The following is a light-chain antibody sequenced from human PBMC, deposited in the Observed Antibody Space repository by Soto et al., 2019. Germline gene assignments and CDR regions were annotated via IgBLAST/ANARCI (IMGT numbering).Light chain of an antibody. V-gene: IGKV1-5*03. J-gene: IGKJ4*01. CDR3: QQYNTYPLT. CDR1: QSISNW. CDR2: KAS. Sequence: DIQMTQSPSTLSASVGDRVTITCRASQSISNWLAWYQQKPGKAPNLLIYKASSLESGVPSRFSGSGSGTEFTLTISSLQTDDFATYYCQQYNTYPLTFCGGTKVEIK.